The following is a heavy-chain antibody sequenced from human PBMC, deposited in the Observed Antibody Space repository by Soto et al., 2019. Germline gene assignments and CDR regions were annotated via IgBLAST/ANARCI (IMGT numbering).Heavy chain of an antibody. D-gene: IGHD4-17*01. CDR1: GGSFSGYY. V-gene: IGHV4-34*01. Sequence: QVQLQQWGAGLLKPSETLSLTCAVYGGSFSGYYWSWIRQPPGKGLEWIGEINPSGSTNYTPSLKXRVTMSGDTPKSQFSLKLTSVNAADTAVYYCARGRDGGAANWGQGTLVTVSP. CDR3: ARGRDGGAAN. J-gene: IGHJ4*02. CDR2: INPSGST.